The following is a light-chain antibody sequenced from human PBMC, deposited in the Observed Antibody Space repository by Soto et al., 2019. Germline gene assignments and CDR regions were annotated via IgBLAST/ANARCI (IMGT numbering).Light chain of an antibody. CDR2: KAS. V-gene: IGKV1-5*03. CDR1: QRISSW. J-gene: IGKJ4*01. Sequence: DIQMTQSPSTLSACVGDRVTITCRASQRISSWLAWYQQKPGKAPKLLIYKASSLQSVVPSRFSGSGSGTEFTLTISSLQPDDFATYYCQQYTSFVTFGGGTKVEI. CDR3: QQYTSFVT.